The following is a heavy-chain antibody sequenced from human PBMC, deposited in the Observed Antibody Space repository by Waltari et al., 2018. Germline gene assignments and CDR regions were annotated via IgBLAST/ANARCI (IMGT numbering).Heavy chain of an antibody. Sequence: EVQLVESGGGLVKPGGSLRLSCAASGFTFSSYSMNWFRQAPGKGLEWVSSISSSSSYIYYADSVKGRFTISRDNAKNSLYLQMNSLRAEDTAVYYCARGGIAAAGTRDYWGQGTLVTVSS. J-gene: IGHJ4*02. V-gene: IGHV3-21*01. CDR1: GFTFSSYS. CDR3: ARGGIAAAGTRDY. D-gene: IGHD6-13*01. CDR2: ISSSSSYI.